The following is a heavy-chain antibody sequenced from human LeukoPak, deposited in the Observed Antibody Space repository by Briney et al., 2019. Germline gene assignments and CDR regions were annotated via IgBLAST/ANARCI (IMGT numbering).Heavy chain of an antibody. CDR1: GGSISSSSYY. V-gene: IGHV4-39*01. CDR2: IYYSGST. D-gene: IGHD3-3*01. CDR3: ARPTRLFGVVIIGAFDI. J-gene: IGHJ3*02. Sequence: SETLSLTCTVSGGSISSSSYYWGWIRQPPGKGLEWIGSIYYSGSTYYNPSLKSRVTISVDTSKNQFSLKLSSVTAADTAVYYCARPTRLFGVVIIGAFDIWGQGTMVTVSS.